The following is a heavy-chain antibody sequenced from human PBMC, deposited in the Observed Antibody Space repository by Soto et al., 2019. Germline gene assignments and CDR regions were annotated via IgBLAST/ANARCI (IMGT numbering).Heavy chain of an antibody. CDR3: AKNGDFWSWGMDV. CDR1: GFTFSTYA. D-gene: IGHD3-3*01. Sequence: GGSLRLSCAASGFTFSTYAMTWVRQAPGKGLEWVSIMRSSGYCTYYVDPVKGRFTISRDNSRNTLNLQMNSLRAEDTAVYYCAKNGDFWSWGMDVWGQGTTVTVSS. V-gene: IGHV3-23*01. CDR2: MRSSGYCT. J-gene: IGHJ6*02.